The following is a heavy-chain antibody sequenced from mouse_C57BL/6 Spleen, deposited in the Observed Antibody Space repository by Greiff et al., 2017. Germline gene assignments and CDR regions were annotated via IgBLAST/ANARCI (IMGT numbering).Heavy chain of an antibody. CDR3: ARSFITTVVATGYFDY. D-gene: IGHD1-1*01. CDR1: GYTFTSYW. Sequence: VQLQQPGAELVRPGSSVKLSCKASGYTFTSYWMHWVKQRPIQGLEWIGNIDPSDSETHYNQKFKDKATLTVDKSSSTAYMQLSSLTSEDSAVYYCARSFITTVVATGYFDYWGQGTTRTVSS. V-gene: IGHV1-52*01. CDR2: IDPSDSET. J-gene: IGHJ2*01.